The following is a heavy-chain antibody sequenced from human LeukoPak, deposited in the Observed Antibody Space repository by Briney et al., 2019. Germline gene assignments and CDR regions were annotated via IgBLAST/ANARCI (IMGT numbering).Heavy chain of an antibody. CDR3: AREPYYDFWSGYCSLYYFDY. D-gene: IGHD3-3*01. Sequence: GGSLRLSCAASGFTFSDYYMSWIRQAPGKGLEWVSYISSSGSTIYYADSVKGRSTISRDNAKNSLYLQMNSLRAEDTAVYYCAREPYYDFWSGYCSLYYFDYWGQGTLVTVSS. CDR2: ISSSGSTI. CDR1: GFTFSDYY. V-gene: IGHV3-11*01. J-gene: IGHJ4*02.